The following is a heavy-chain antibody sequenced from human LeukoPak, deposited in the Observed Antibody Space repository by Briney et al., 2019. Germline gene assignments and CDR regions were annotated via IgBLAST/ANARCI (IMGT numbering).Heavy chain of an antibody. V-gene: IGHV3-7*01. CDR3: ARPKCGGSCYRTQPYYFDY. Sequence: PGGSLRLSCAASGFTFSSYWMSWVRQAPGKGLEWVANIKQDGSEKYYVESVKGKFTISRDNAKNSLYLQMNSLRAEDTAVYYCARPKCGGSCYRTQPYYFDYWGQGTLVTVSS. D-gene: IGHD2-15*01. CDR2: IKQDGSEK. CDR1: GFTFSSYW. J-gene: IGHJ4*02.